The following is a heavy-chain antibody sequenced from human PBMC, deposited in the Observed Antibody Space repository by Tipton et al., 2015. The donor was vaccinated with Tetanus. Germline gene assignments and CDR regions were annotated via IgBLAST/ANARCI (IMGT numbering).Heavy chain of an antibody. CDR1: GFTFNTYA. V-gene: IGHV4-34*08. CDR2: INHSGGT. J-gene: IGHJ6*02. D-gene: IGHD1-1*01. CDR3: VTVNFPNYYHYGMDV. Sequence: LRLSCEASGFTFNTYAMNWVRQAPGKGLEWIGEINHSGGTNHNPSLKSRVTLSVDTSKNQFSLKLNSVTAADTAMYYCVTVNFPNYYHYGMDVWGQGTTVTVSS.